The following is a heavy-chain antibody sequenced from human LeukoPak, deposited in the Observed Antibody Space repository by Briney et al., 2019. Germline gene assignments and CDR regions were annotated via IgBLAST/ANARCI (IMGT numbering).Heavy chain of an antibody. CDR1: GGSVINYY. CDR3: ARGGGWFDP. J-gene: IGHJ5*02. V-gene: IGHV4-59*02. D-gene: IGHD3-10*01. CDR2: IYYTGTT. Sequence: PSETLSLTCTVSGGSVINYYWSWTRQAPGKELEWIGYIYYTGTTNYNPSLKSRVTMSIDRSNHEFSLKVRSVTAADTAVYYCARGGGWFDPWGQGTLVSVSS.